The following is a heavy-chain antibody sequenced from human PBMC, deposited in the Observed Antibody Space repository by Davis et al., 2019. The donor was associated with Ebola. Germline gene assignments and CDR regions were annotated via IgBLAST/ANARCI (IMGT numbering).Heavy chain of an antibody. J-gene: IGHJ5*02. D-gene: IGHD6-13*01. V-gene: IGHV3-21*01. CDR3: ARGQQLVPKPQNWFDP. CDR1: GFTFSSYS. CDR2: ISSSSSYI. Sequence: GGSLRLSCAASGFTFSSYSMNWVRQAPGKGLEWVSSISSSSSYIYYADSVKGRFTISRDNSKNTLYLQMNSLRAEDTAVYYCARGQQLVPKPQNWFDPWGQGTLVTVSS.